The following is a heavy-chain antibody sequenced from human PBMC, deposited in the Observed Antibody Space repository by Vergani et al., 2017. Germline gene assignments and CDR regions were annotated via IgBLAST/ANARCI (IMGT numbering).Heavy chain of an antibody. CDR2: INHSGNS. V-gene: IGHV4-34*01. CDR1: GGSFSGYY. CDR3: ARGRIATAGPNFDY. J-gene: IGHJ4*02. D-gene: IGHD6-13*01. Sequence: QVQLQQWGAGLLKPSETLSLTCVVYGGSFSGYYWSWIRQPPGKGLEWIGEINHSGNSNYNPSLKRRVTISVDTSKNQFSLKLSSVTAADTAVYYCARGRIATAGPNFDYWGQGTLVTVSS.